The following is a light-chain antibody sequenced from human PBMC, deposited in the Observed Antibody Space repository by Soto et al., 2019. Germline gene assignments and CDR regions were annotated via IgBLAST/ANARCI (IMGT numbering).Light chain of an antibody. Sequence: DIQMTQSPSTLSASVGDRVTITCRASQSINTWLAWYQQKPGKAPKLLIYDASSLKSGVPSRFSGSVDWTEFSLTISSLQPDDFATYYCQQYISYSFGQGTKVEIK. CDR3: QQYISYS. V-gene: IGKV1-5*01. J-gene: IGKJ1*01. CDR2: DAS. CDR1: QSINTW.